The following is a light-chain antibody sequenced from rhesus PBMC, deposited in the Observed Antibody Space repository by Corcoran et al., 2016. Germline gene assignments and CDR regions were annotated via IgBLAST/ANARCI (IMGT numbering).Light chain of an antibody. CDR3: QQYDSGPFT. Sequence: DIQMTQSPSSLSASVGDRVTITCRASQGISNWLAWYQQKPGKAPKLLIYEASRLQSGVPSRFSGSGSGTVFTLTISSLQTEGLATYYCQQYDSGPFTFGPGTKLEIK. CDR2: EAS. V-gene: IGKV1-21*01. CDR1: QGISNW. J-gene: IGKJ3*01.